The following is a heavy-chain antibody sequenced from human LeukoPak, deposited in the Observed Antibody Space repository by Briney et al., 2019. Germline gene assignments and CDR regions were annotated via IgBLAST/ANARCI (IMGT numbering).Heavy chain of an antibody. J-gene: IGHJ3*02. CDR1: GGSISSSSYY. CDR2: IYYSGST. Sequence: SETLSLTRTVSGGSISSSSYYWGWIRQPPGKGLEWIGSIYYSGSTYYNPSLKSRVTISVDTSKNQFSLKLSSVTAADTAVYYCARPAENDAFDIWGQGTMVTVSS. V-gene: IGHV4-39*01. CDR3: ARPAENDAFDI.